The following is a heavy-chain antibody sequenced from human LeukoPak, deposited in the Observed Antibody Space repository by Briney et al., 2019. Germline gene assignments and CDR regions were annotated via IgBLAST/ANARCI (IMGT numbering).Heavy chain of an antibody. D-gene: IGHD6-19*01. CDR1: GGTFSSYA. J-gene: IGHJ6*02. CDR2: IIPIFGTA. CDR3: ARDSSSGWYREDYYGMDV. Sequence: SVTVSCKASGGTFSSYAISWVRQAPGQGLEWMGGIIPIFGTANYAQKFQGRVTITADESTSTAYMELSSLRSEDTAVYYCARDSSSGWYREDYYGMDVWGQGTTVTVSS. V-gene: IGHV1-69*13.